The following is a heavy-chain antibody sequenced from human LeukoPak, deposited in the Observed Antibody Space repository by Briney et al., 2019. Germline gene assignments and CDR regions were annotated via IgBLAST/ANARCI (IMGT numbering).Heavy chain of an antibody. Sequence: SETLSLTCTVSGGSVSSGSYYWSWIRQHPGKGLEWIGYIYYSGSTYYNPSLKSRVTISVDTSKNQFSLKLSSVTAADTAVYYCARDSGYCSSTSCWNFDYWGQGTLVTVSS. CDR1: GGSVSSGSYY. J-gene: IGHJ4*02. V-gene: IGHV4-31*03. CDR2: IYYSGST. CDR3: ARDSGYCSSTSCWNFDY. D-gene: IGHD2-2*03.